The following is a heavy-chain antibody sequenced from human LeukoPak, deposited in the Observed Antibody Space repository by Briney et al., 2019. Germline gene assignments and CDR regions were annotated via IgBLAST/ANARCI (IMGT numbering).Heavy chain of an antibody. CDR3: ARGWLQPYWYFDL. CDR1: GYTFSNYG. V-gene: IGHV1-18*01. D-gene: IGHD5-24*01. CDR2: ISPYNGNT. Sequence: ASVKVSCKASGYTFSNYGFSWVRQAPGQGLEWMGWISPYNGNTDYAQKLQGRVTMTTDTSTTTGYMELRSLRSDDTAVYYCARGWLQPYWYFDLWGRGTVVTVSS. J-gene: IGHJ2*01.